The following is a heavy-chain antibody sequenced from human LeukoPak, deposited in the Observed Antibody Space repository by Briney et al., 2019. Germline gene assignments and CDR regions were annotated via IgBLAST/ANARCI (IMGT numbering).Heavy chain of an antibody. Sequence: SQTLSLTCAISGDSFSSNSAAWNWIRQSPSRDLEWLGRTYYRSKWYNDYAVSVKIRLTINPDTSKNQFYLQLNSVTPEDMAVYYCARGGAGGRAFDIWGQGTMVTVSS. CDR3: ARGGAGGRAFDI. V-gene: IGHV6-1*01. J-gene: IGHJ3*02. CDR2: TYYRSKWYN. D-gene: IGHD2-15*01. CDR1: GDSFSSNSAA.